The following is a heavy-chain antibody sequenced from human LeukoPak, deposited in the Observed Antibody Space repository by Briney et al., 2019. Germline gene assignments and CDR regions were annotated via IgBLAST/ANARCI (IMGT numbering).Heavy chain of an antibody. V-gene: IGHV4-59*01. CDR2: IYYSGST. Sequence: SETLSLTCTVSGGSISSYYWSWIRQPPGKGLEWIGYIYYSGSTNYNPSLKSRVTISVDTSKNQFSLKLSSVTAADTAVYYCARGDGATNGYYYYYYMDVWGKGTTVTVSS. J-gene: IGHJ6*03. CDR3: ARGDGATNGYYYYYYMDV. CDR1: GGSISSYY. D-gene: IGHD1-26*01.